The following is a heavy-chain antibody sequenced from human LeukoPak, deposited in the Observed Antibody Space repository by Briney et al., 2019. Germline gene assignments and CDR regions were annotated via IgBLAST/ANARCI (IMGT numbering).Heavy chain of an antibody. J-gene: IGHJ4*02. CDR1: GYTFTSYY. V-gene: IGHV1-46*01. CDR3: ARHYCSGGSCYGVFDY. D-gene: IGHD2-15*01. Sequence: GASVKVSCKASGYTFTSYYMHWVRQAPGQGLEWMGIINPSGGSTSYAQKFQGRVTMTRDTSTSTVYMELSSLRSEDTAVYYCARHYCSGGSCYGVFDYWGQGTLVTVSS. CDR2: INPSGGST.